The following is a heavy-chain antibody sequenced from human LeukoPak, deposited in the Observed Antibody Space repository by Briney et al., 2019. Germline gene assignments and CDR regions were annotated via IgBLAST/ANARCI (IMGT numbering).Heavy chain of an antibody. J-gene: IGHJ5*02. Sequence: RASVKVSCMASGYRSTSYYMHWVRQAPGQGLEWMGIIDPSGDGTSYSPKFQGRVTMTRDTSTSTDYMELNSLSSEDTAVYYCARDRSGSYYGWFDPWGQGTLVTVSS. CDR3: ARDRSGSYYGWFDP. V-gene: IGHV1-46*01. CDR1: GYRSTSYY. D-gene: IGHD1-26*01. CDR2: IDPSGDGT.